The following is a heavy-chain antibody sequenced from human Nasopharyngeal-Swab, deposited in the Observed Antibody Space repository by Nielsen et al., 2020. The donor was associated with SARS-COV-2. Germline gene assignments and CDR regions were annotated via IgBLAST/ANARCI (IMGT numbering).Heavy chain of an antibody. V-gene: IGHV4-39*01. J-gene: IGHJ6*02. CDR2: TYYSGST. Sequence: WIRQPPGKGLEWIGSTYYSGSTYYNPSLKSRVTISVDTSKNQFSLKLSSVTAADTAVYYRASPLWFGELLPASYYYYGMDVWGQGTTVTVSS. CDR3: ASPLWFGELLPASYYYYGMDV. D-gene: IGHD3-10*01.